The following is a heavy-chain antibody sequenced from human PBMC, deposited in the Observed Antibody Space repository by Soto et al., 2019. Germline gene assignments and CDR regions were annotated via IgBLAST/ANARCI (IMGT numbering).Heavy chain of an antibody. V-gene: IGHV3-30*18. CDR1: GFTFSTYG. D-gene: IGHD6-13*01. CDR2: TSYDGTKQ. Sequence: GGSLRLSCAASGFTFSTYGMHWVRQAPGKGLEWVAATSYDGTKQYYVDSVKGRFTIYRNNIRNTLFLQLNSQSNXEXTGXXCEKKYGSTWHHHWGQETXVTVS. CDR3: EKKYGSTWHHH. J-gene: IGHJ4*01.